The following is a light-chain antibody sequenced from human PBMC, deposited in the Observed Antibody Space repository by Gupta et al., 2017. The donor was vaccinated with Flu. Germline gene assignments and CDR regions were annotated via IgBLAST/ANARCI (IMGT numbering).Light chain of an antibody. CDR3: SSYTTTYTFV. V-gene: IGLV2-18*02. J-gene: IGLJ1*01. CDR1: GSDVGTYNR. Sequence: QSALTQPRSVSASPGQSVTISCTGTGSDVGTYNRVSWYRQPPGTAPKLIIYEVSNRPSGVPDRFSGAKSGNTASLTISGLQGEDEADYYCSSYTTTYTFVFGTGTKVTVL. CDR2: EVS.